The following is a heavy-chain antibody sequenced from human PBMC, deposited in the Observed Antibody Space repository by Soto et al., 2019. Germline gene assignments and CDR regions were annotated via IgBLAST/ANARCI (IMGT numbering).Heavy chain of an antibody. CDR2: ADSGGST. CDR1: GGSISSGGYY. D-gene: IGHD4-17*01. CDR3: ARDPRTVAVDAFDI. J-gene: IGHJ3*02. Sequence: SETLSLTCTVSGGSISSGGYYWSWIRQLPGKGLEWIGFADSGGSTYYNPSLKSRVTMSVDSSKNQFSLKLTSVTAADTAVYYCARDPRTVAVDAFDIWGQGATVTVSS. V-gene: IGHV4-31*03.